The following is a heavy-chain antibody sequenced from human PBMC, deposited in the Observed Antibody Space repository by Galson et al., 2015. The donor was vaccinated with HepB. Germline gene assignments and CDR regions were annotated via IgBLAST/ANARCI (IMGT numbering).Heavy chain of an antibody. D-gene: IGHD2-2*01. CDR2: IKQDGGEK. V-gene: IGHV3-7*03. J-gene: IGHJ5*02. CDR3: AREFLYCSSTNCYGWFDP. Sequence: SLRLSCAASGFTFSSYWMSWVRQAPGKGLEWVANIKQDGGEKYYVDSVKGRFTISRDNAKNALYLQMNSLRAEDTAVYYCAREFLYCSSTNCYGWFDPWGQGTLVTVSS. CDR1: GFTFSSYW.